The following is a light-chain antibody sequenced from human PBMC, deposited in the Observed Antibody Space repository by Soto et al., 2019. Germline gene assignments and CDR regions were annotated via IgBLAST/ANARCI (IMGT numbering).Light chain of an antibody. CDR2: KAS. CDR1: QSISDW. V-gene: IGKV1-5*03. CDR3: QQYNSYSPA. J-gene: IGKJ1*01. Sequence: DIQMTQSPSTLSASVGDRVTITCRASQSISDWLAWYQQKPGKAPKVLINKASSLESGVPSRFSGSGSGTEFTLTISSLQPDDFATYYCQQYNSYSPAFGQGTKVDIK.